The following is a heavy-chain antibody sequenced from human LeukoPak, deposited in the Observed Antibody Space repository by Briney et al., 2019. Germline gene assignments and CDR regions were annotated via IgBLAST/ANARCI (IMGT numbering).Heavy chain of an antibody. CDR3: AKGLWFGELSG. D-gene: IGHD3-10*01. CDR1: GFTFDDYA. J-gene: IGHJ4*02. Sequence: PGGSLRLSCAASGFTFDDYAMHWVRQAPGKGLEWVSGISWNSGNIGYADSVKGRFTISRDNAKNSLYLQMNSLRADDMALYYCAKGLWFGELSGWGQGTLITVSS. CDR2: ISWNSGNI. V-gene: IGHV3-9*03.